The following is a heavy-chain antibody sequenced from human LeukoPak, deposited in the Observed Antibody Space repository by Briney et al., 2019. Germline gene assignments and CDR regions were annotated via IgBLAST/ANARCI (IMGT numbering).Heavy chain of an antibody. J-gene: IGHJ4*02. Sequence: SETLSLTCAVYGGSFSGYYWSWIRQPPGKGLEWIGEINHSGSTNYNPSLKSRVTISVDTSKNQFSLKLSSVTAADTAVYYCARRVDIVATIFDYWGQGTLVTVSS. D-gene: IGHD5-12*01. CDR3: ARRVDIVATIFDY. CDR2: INHSGST. CDR1: GGSFSGYY. V-gene: IGHV4-34*01.